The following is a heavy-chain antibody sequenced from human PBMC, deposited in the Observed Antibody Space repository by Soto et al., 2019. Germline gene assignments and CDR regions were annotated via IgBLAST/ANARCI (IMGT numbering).Heavy chain of an antibody. CDR3: ARVARGGGVYYYYYMDV. CDR1: GFTVSSNY. V-gene: IGHV3-53*04. Sequence: GGSLRLSCAASGFTVSSNYMSWVRQAPGKGLEWVSVIYSGGSTYYADSVKGRFTISRHNSKNTLYLQMNGLRAEDTAVYYCARVARGGGVYYYYYMDVWGKGTTVTVSS. CDR2: IYSGGST. D-gene: IGHD2-15*01. J-gene: IGHJ6*03.